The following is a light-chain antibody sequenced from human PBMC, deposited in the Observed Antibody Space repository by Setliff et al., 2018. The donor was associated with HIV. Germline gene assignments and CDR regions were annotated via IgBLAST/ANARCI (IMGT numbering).Light chain of an antibody. CDR2: DVS. V-gene: IGLV2-14*03. Sequence: QSVLTQPASVSGSPGHSITISCTGTSSDVGGYNYVSWYQQHPGKAPKLMISDVSNGPSWVSNRFSGSKSGNTASLTISWLQAEDEADYYCSSYRSTPLYVFGTGTKVTV. J-gene: IGLJ1*01. CDR3: SSYRSTPLYV. CDR1: SSDVGGYNY.